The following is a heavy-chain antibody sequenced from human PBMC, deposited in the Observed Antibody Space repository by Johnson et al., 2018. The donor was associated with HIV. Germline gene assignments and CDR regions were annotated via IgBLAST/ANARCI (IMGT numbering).Heavy chain of an antibody. D-gene: IGHD3-3*01. J-gene: IGHJ3*02. Sequence: QVQLVESGGGVVRPGGSLRLSCAASGFTVSSNYMSWVRQAPGKGLEWVAVISYDGSNKYYADSVKGRFTISRDNSKNTLYLQMNSLRAEDTAVYYCAARPGVEGAFDIWGQGTLVTVSS. CDR3: AARPGVEGAFDI. V-gene: IGHV3-30*03. CDR1: GFTVSSNY. CDR2: ISYDGSNK.